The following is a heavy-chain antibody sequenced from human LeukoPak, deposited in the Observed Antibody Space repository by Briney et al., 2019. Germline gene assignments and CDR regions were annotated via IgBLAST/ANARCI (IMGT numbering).Heavy chain of an antibody. V-gene: IGHV4-30-4*01. Sequence: SQTLSLTCTVSGGPISSGDYYWSWIGQPPGKGLEWIGYIYYSGSTYYNPSLKSRVTISVDTSKNQFSLKLSSVTAADTAVYYCARGFRYCSSTSCFTDGFDPWGQGTLVTVSS. CDR2: IYYSGST. D-gene: IGHD2-2*02. CDR1: GGPISSGDYY. J-gene: IGHJ5*02. CDR3: ARGFRYCSSTSCFTDGFDP.